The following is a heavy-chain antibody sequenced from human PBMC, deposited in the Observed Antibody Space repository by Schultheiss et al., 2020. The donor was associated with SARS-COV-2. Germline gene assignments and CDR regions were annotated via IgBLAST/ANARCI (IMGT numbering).Heavy chain of an antibody. CDR1: GFTFSSYS. V-gene: IGHV3-48*04. CDR2: ISSSSSTI. Sequence: GGSLRLSCAASGFTFSSYSMNWVRQAPGKGLEWVSYISSSSSTIYYADSVKGRFTISRDNAKNSLYLQMNSLRAEDTAVYYCASGYCSSTSCYGRDDYWGQGTLVTVSS. J-gene: IGHJ4*02. D-gene: IGHD2-2*01. CDR3: ASGYCSSTSCYGRDDY.